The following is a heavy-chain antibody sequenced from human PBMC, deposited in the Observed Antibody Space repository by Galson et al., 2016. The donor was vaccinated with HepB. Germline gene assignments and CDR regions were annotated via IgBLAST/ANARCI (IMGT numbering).Heavy chain of an antibody. CDR3: AKGGAYDA. V-gene: IGHV3-23*01. CDR2: ITPSADTT. Sequence: SLRLSCAASGFTFSGSSMSWVRQAPGKGLEWVSAITPSADTTYHGDSVTGRFIISRDNSKNTLYLHLNSLTAEDTALYYCAKGGAYDAWGQGTLVTVSS. D-gene: IGHD5-12*01. CDR1: GFTFSGSS. J-gene: IGHJ4*02.